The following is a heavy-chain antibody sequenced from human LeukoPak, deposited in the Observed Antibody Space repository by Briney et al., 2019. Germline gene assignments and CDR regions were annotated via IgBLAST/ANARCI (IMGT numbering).Heavy chain of an antibody. CDR3: ARDNIVVVAATKAYYFDY. V-gene: IGHV4-39*07. CDR1: GGSISSSSYY. CDR2: INHSGST. D-gene: IGHD2-15*01. J-gene: IGHJ4*02. Sequence: PSETLSLTCTVSGGSISSSSYYWGRIRQPPGKGLEWNGEINHSGSTNYNPSLKSRVTISVDTSKNQFSLKLSSVTAADTAVYYCARDNIVVVAATKAYYFDYWGQGTLVTVSS.